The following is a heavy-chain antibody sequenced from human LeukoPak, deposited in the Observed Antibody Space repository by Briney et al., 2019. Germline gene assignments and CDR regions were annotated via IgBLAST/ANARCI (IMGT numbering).Heavy chain of an antibody. J-gene: IGHJ4*02. CDR3: ARGGGSSSHFDY. Sequence: TSETLSLTCTVSGGSISSYYWSWIRQPAGKGLEWIGSIYTSGSTNYNPSLKSRVTTSVDTSKIQFSLKLTSVTAADTAVYYCARGGGSSSHFDYWGQGTLVTVSS. CDR2: IYTSGST. CDR1: GGSISSYY. V-gene: IGHV4-4*07. D-gene: IGHD1-26*01.